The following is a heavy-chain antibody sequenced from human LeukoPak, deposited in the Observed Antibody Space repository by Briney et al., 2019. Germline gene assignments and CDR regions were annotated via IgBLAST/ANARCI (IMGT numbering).Heavy chain of an antibody. CDR1: GFTFSSYW. CDR2: IKQDGSEK. Sequence: PGGSLRLSCAASGFTFSSYWMSWVRQAPGKGLEWVANIKQDGSEKYYVDSVKGRFTISRDNAKNSLYLQMNSLRAEDTAVYYCARGGYSGYDYDFDYWGQGTLVTVSS. J-gene: IGHJ4*02. CDR3: ARGGYSGYDYDFDY. D-gene: IGHD5-12*01. V-gene: IGHV3-7*01.